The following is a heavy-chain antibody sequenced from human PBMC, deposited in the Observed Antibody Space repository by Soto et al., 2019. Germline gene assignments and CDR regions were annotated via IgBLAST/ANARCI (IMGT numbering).Heavy chain of an antibody. CDR1: CYTFTSYG. V-gene: IGHV1-18*04. D-gene: IGHD3-22*01. CDR2: ISAYNGNT. J-gene: IGHJ4*02. CDR3: ATDSGYFYYFDY. Sequence: SEKVSFKASCYTFTSYGISWVRQAPGQGLEWMGWISAYNGNTNYAQNRQGRVTMTTDTSTSTAYMELRSLRSDDTAVYYCATDSGYFYYFDYWGQGTLVTVSS.